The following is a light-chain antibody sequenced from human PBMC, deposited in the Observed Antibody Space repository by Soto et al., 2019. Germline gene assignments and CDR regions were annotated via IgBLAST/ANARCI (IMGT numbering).Light chain of an antibody. J-gene: IGKJ4*01. CDR2: HAS. CDR3: QQYNEWPLT. Sequence: EIVMTQSPATLSVSPGERATLSCRASQSVSNNLAWYQQKPGQAPRLLIYHASTGATGIPARFSGSGSATELTLTISSVQSEDFAVYYCQQYNEWPLTFGGGTKVEIK. CDR1: QSVSNN. V-gene: IGKV3-15*01.